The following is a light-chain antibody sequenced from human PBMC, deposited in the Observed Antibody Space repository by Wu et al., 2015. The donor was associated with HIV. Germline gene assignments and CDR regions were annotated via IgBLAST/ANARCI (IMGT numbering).Light chain of an antibody. CDR3: QQYDSAIT. CDR1: QSVNNNY. Sequence: EVVLTQSPGTLSLSPGERVTLSCRASQSVNNNYLAWYQQKAGQAPRILIYSASNRAPGIPDRFSGSGSGTDFTLTISGLEPEDFAVYYCQQYDSAITFGQGTRLEIK. CDR2: SAS. V-gene: IGKV3-20*01. J-gene: IGKJ5*01.